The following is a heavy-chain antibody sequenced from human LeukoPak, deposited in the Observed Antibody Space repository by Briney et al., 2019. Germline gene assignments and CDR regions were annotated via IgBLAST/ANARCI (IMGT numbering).Heavy chain of an antibody. V-gene: IGHV1-24*01. CDR2: FDPEDGET. CDR1: GYTLTGYY. D-gene: IGHD3-22*01. J-gene: IGHJ4*02. CDR3: ATAYYYDSSGYYYRY. Sequence: ASVKVSCKASGYTLTGYYMHWVRQAPGKGLEWMGGFDPEDGETIYAQKFQGRVTMTEDTSTDTAYMELSSLRSEDTAVYYCATAYYYDSSGYYYRYWGQGTLVTVSS.